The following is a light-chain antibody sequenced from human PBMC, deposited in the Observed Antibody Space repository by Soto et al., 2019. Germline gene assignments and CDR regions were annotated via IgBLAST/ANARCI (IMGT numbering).Light chain of an antibody. CDR2: DVS. CDR3: SSYTTSSTPYVL. Sequence: QSVLTQPASVSGSPGQSITISCTGTSSDVGGYNFVSWYQQRPGKAPKLMIYDVSNRPSGVSNRFSGSKSGNTASLTISGLQAEDEADYYCSSYTTSSTPYVLFGGGTKLTVL. J-gene: IGLJ2*01. CDR1: SSDVGGYNF. V-gene: IGLV2-14*01.